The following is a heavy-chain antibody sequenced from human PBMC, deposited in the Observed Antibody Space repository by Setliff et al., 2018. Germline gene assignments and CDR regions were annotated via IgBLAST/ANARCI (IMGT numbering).Heavy chain of an antibody. J-gene: IGHJ6*03. D-gene: IGHD3-22*01. Sequence: GESLRLSCAASGFTFSSYAMSWVRQAPGKGLEWVSAISGSGGSTYYADSVKGRFTISRDNSKNTLYLQMNSLRAEDTAVYYCAKRDYYGSSGYLLPYMGVWGKGTTVT. CDR1: GFTFSSYA. CDR2: ISGSGGST. V-gene: IGHV3-23*01. CDR3: AKRDYYGSSGYLLPYMGV.